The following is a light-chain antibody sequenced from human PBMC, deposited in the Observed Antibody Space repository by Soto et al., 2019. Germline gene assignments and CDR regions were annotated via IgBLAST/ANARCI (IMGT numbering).Light chain of an antibody. CDR1: QSLLHSNGYNY. V-gene: IGKV2-28*01. J-gene: IGKJ1*01. CDR2: LAY. Sequence: DIVMTQSPLSLPVTPGEPASISCRSSQSLLHSNGYNYLDWYLQKPGQSPQLLIYLAYNRASGVPDRFSGRGSGTDFTLKISRVEAEDVGVYYCMQALQTPRTFGLGTKVDIK. CDR3: MQALQTPRT.